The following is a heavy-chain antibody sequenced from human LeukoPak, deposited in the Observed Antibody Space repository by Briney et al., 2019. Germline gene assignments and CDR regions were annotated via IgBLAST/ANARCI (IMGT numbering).Heavy chain of an antibody. V-gene: IGHV3-7*01. CDR3: AGVVSWGCSRSSCFGGFDI. D-gene: IGHD2-2*01. J-gene: IGHJ3*02. Sequence: GGSLRLSCVASGFTFSTYWMSWDRQAPGKGLEWVANIKQEGSANYYVDSVKGPFTISRDNAKNSLYLQMNSLGAEDTAVYYCAGVVSWGCSRSSCFGGFDIWGQGTMVTVSS. CDR2: IKQEGSAN. CDR1: GFTFSTYW.